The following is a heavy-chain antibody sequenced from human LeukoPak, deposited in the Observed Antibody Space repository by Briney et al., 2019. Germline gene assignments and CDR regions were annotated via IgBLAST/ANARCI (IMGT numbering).Heavy chain of an antibody. V-gene: IGHV4-34*01. CDR2: INHSGST. CDR3: ARGLGYYDSSGYPTLGY. Sequence: PLETLSLTCAVYRGSFSGYYWSWIRQPPRKGLEWMGEINHSGSTNYNPSLKSRVTISVDTSKNQFSLKLSSVTAADTAAYYCARGLGYYDSSGYPTLGYWGQGTLVTVSS. CDR1: RGSFSGYY. D-gene: IGHD3-22*01. J-gene: IGHJ4*02.